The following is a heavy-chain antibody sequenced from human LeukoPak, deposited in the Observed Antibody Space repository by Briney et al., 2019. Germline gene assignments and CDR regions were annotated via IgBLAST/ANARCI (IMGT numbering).Heavy chain of an antibody. CDR2: ISAYDGNT. Sequence: ASVKVSCKASGYTFTNYGITWVRQAPGQGLEWMGWISAYDGNTNYAQNLQGRVTMTTDTSTTTAYMEMRSLRSGDTAVYYCARGPYCGGGTCYSQFFDHWGQGTLVTVSS. CDR1: GYTFTNYG. V-gene: IGHV1-18*01. J-gene: IGHJ4*02. CDR3: ARGPYCGGGTCYSQFFDH. D-gene: IGHD2-15*01.